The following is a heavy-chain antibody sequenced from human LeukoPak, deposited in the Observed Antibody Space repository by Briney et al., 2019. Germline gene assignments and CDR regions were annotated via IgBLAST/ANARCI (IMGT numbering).Heavy chain of an antibody. CDR2: IKSKTDGGTT. CDR1: GFTFSNAW. J-gene: IGHJ4*02. CDR3: TTLRFGELLPDY. V-gene: IGHV3-15*01. Sequence: GGSLRFSCAASGFTFSNAWMSWVRQAPGKGLEWGGLIKSKTDGGTTDYAAPVKGRFTTSRDDSKNTLYLQMNSLKTEDTAVYYCTTLRFGELLPDYWGQGTLVTVSS. D-gene: IGHD3-10*01.